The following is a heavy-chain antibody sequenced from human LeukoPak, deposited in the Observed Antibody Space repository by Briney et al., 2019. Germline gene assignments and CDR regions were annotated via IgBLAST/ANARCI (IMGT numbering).Heavy chain of an antibody. CDR2: ISGSGDST. CDR3: ANDIYSGGSCYHLD. D-gene: IGHD2-15*01. CDR1: GLTFSSYG. V-gene: IGHV3-23*01. Sequence: GGSLRLSCAASGLTFSSYGMNWVRQAPGKGLEWVSAISGSGDSTYHADSVRGRFTVSRDNSKNTLYLQMKSLSAEDTAVYYCANDIYSGGSCYHLDWGQGTLVTVSS. J-gene: IGHJ4*02.